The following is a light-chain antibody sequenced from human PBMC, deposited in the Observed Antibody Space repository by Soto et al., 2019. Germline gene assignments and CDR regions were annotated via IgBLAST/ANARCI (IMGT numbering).Light chain of an antibody. V-gene: IGKV3-20*01. CDR1: QSVSSSY. CDR2: GAS. J-gene: IGKJ2*01. CDR3: LQYGSSPYP. Sequence: EIVLTQSPGTLSLSPGERATLSCRASQSVSSSYLAWYQQKPGQAPRPLIYGASSRATGIPDRFSGSGSGTDFTLTISRLEPEEFSVYYCLQYGSSPYPFGHGTKLEIK.